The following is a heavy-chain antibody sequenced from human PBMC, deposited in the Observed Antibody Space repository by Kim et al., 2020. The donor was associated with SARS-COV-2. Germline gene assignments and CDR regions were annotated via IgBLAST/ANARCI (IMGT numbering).Heavy chain of an antibody. CDR2: IKQDGSEK. Sequence: GGSLRLSCAASGFTFSSYWMSWVRQAPGKGLEWVANIKQDGSEKYYVDSVKGRFTISRDNAKNSLYLQMNSLRAEDTAVYYCARDGELPEMATICPLNYWGQGTLVTVSS. J-gene: IGHJ4*02. V-gene: IGHV3-7*01. CDR3: ARDGELPEMATICPLNY. CDR1: GFTFSSYW. D-gene: IGHD5-12*01.